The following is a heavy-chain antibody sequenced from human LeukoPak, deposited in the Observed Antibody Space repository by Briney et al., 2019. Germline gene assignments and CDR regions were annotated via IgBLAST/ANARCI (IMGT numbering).Heavy chain of an antibody. V-gene: IGHV3-21*01. CDR1: GFTFSSSS. J-gene: IGHJ4*02. CDR3: ARDRIAVAYFDY. Sequence: GGSLRLSCAASGFTFSSSSMNWVRQAPGKGLEWVSSISSSSSYIYYADSVKGRFTISRDNAKNVLYLKMNSLRVEDTAVYYCARDRIAVAYFDYWGQGTLVTVSS. D-gene: IGHD6-19*01. CDR2: ISSSSSYI.